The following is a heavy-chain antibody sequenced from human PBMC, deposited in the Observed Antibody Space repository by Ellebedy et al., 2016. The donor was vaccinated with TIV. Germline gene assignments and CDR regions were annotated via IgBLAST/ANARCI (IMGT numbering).Heavy chain of an antibody. CDR2: IYYSGNT. D-gene: IGHD6-19*01. CDR3: ARHRGWYRYFDY. J-gene: IGHJ4*02. Sequence: MPSETLSLTCTVSGGSISSSNYYWGWIRQPPGKGLEWIGTIYYSGNTYYNPSLKSRVTISVDTSKNQFSLKLSSVTAADTAVYYCARHRGWYRYFDYWGQGTLVTVSS. CDR1: GGSISSSNYY. V-gene: IGHV4-39*01.